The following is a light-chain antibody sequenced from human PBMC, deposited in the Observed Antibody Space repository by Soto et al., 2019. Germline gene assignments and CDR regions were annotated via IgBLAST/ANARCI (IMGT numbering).Light chain of an antibody. CDR1: SSDVGSYDL. J-gene: IGLJ2*01. CDR3: CSYAGDSSWV. CDR2: EGS. V-gene: IGLV2-23*01. Sequence: QSVLTQPASVSGSPGQSITISCAGSSSDVGSYDLVSWYQQHPGNTPKLIIYEGSKRPSGVSNHFSGSKSGNTASLTISGLQAEDEADYYCCSYAGDSSWVFGGGTKVTVL.